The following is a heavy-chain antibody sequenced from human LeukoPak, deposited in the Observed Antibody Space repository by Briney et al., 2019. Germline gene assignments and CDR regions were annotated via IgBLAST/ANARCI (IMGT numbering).Heavy chain of an antibody. Sequence: GGSLRLSCAASEFSFSSYLMHWVRQAPGKGLEWVALISFDESKKYYADSVKGRFTISRDNAKNSLYLQMNSLRAEDTAVYYCARDETSGRGDYWGQGTMVTVSS. J-gene: IGHJ3*01. CDR2: ISFDESKK. CDR1: EFSFSSYL. V-gene: IGHV3-30*03. D-gene: IGHD4-17*01. CDR3: ARDETSGRGDY.